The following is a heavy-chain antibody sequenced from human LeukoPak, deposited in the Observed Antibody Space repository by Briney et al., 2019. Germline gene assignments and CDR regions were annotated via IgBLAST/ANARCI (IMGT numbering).Heavy chain of an antibody. CDR2: IIPIFGIA. CDR1: GGTFSSYA. CDR3: AREYTMVRENYYYGMDV. V-gene: IGHV1-69*04. J-gene: IGHJ6*02. Sequence: SSVKVSCKASGGTFSSYAISWVRQAPGQGLEWMGRIIPIFGIANYAQKFQGRVTLNADKSTSTAYMELSSLRSEDTAVYYCAREYTMVRENYYYGMDVWGQGTTVTVSS. D-gene: IGHD3-10*01.